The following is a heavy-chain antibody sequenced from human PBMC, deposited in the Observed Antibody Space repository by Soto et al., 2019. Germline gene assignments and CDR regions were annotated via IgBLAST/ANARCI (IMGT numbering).Heavy chain of an antibody. CDR1: GFTFGSHA. Sequence: EVQLLESGGGLVQPGGSLRLSCAASGFTFGSHAMIWVRQAPGKGLEWVSASSGSGGSAYYADSVKGRFTTSRDNSINTLYLQMNSLRAEDTALYYCAKDPYSDFWSAYYYFDYWGQGTLVTVSS. J-gene: IGHJ4*02. CDR3: AKDPYSDFWSAYYYFDY. D-gene: IGHD3-3*01. V-gene: IGHV3-23*01. CDR2: SSGSGGSA.